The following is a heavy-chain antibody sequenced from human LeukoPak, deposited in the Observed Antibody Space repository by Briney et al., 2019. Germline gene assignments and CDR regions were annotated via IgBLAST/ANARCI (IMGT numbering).Heavy chain of an antibody. CDR3: ARRGLGHYYDSSGYSFDY. CDR2: IIPIFGTA. Sequence: SVKVSCKASGNSISKFAVSWVRQAPGQGLEWMGGIIPIFGTANYAQKFQGRVTITADESTSTAYMELSSLRSEDTAVYYCARRGLGHYYDSSGYSFDYWGQGTLVTVSS. D-gene: IGHD3-22*01. CDR1: GNSISKFA. V-gene: IGHV1-69*01. J-gene: IGHJ4*02.